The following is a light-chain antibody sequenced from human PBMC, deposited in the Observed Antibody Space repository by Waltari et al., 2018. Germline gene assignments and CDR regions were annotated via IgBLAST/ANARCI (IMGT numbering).Light chain of an antibody. CDR3: CSYAGSTTFLYV. V-gene: IGLV2-23*01. Sequence: QSALTQPASVSGSPGQSITISCTGSSNDLGTYNLVSWYQQHPGKAPKRMIYEGTERPSGVSNRFSGSESGNTASLTISGLQAEYEADYYCCSYAGSTTFLYVFGTGTKVTVL. J-gene: IGLJ1*01. CDR2: EGT. CDR1: SNDLGTYNL.